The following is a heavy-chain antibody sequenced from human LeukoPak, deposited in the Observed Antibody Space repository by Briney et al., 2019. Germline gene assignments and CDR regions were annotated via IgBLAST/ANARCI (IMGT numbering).Heavy chain of an antibody. CDR1: VGTLSSYA. D-gene: IGHD3-3*01. V-gene: IGHV1-69*06. J-gene: IGHJ6*03. CDR2: IIPILGTA. CDR3: AGSDDFWSGYPPSYYYYMDV. Sequence: GSSVKVSCKHSVGTLSSYAISWVRQAPRQGREWMGGIIPILGTANYAQKFQGRVTITADKSTSTAYMELSSLRSEDTAVYYCAGSDDFWSGYPPSYYYYMDVWGKGTTVTVPS.